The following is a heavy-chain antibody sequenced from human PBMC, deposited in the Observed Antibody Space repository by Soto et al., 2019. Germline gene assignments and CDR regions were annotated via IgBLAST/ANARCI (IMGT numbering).Heavy chain of an antibody. CDR3: ARGGGYYYDSSGYYFSYDY. D-gene: IGHD3-22*01. CDR2: ISAYNGNT. Sequence: GASVKVSCKTSGYTFTTYYMHWVRQAPGQGLEWMGWISAYNGNTNYAQKLQGRVTMTTDTPTSTAYMELRSLRSDDTAVYYCARGGGYYYDSSGYYFSYDYWGQGTLVTVSS. J-gene: IGHJ4*02. V-gene: IGHV1-18*04. CDR1: GYTFTTYY.